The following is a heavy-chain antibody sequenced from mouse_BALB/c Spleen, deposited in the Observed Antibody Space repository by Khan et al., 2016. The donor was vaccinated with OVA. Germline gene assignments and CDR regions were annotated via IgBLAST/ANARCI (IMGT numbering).Heavy chain of an antibody. Sequence: QVQLKESGPDLVAPSQSLSITCTVSGFSLTSYAIHWVRQPPGKGLEWLVVIWSDGRTTYNSALKSRLSISKDNSKSQVFLKIHSLQTDDTAVYYCGRHQFPLSMDSWGQGTSVTVAS. CDR2: IWSDGRT. CDR1: GFSLTSYA. CDR3: GRHQFPLSMDS. V-gene: IGHV2-6-2*01. J-gene: IGHJ4*01.